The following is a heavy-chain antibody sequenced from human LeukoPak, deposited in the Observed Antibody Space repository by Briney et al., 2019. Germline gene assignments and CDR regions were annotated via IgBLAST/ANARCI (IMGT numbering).Heavy chain of an antibody. V-gene: IGHV4-59*01. Sequence: SETLSLTCTVSGGSISSYYWSWIRQPPGKGLEWIGYSYYIGIRSYIPSLKSRVTISVDTSKNQFSLKLSSVTAADTAVYYCARRTGSGSYYKELLAFDIWGQGTMVTASS. D-gene: IGHD3-10*01. J-gene: IGHJ3*02. CDR3: ARRTGSGSYYKELLAFDI. CDR1: GGSISSYY. CDR2: SYYIGIR.